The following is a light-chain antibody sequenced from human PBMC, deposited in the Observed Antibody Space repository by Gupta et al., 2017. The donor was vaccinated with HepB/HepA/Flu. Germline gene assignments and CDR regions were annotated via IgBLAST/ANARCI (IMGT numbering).Light chain of an antibody. CDR1: SSDVGGYNY. CDR3: SSYTSSSTVV. V-gene: IGLV2-14*01. CDR2: DVS. J-gene: IGLJ2*01. Sequence: QSALTQPPSLSGSPGQSITISCTGTSSDVGGYNYVSWYQQHPGKAPKLMIYDVSNRPSGVSNRFSGSKSGNTASLTISGLQAEDEADYYCSSYTSSSTVVFGGGTKLTVL.